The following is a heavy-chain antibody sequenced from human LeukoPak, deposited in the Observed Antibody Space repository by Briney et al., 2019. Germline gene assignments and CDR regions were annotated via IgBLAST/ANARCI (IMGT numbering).Heavy chain of an antibody. D-gene: IGHD4-17*01. CDR1: GGSISSYY. V-gene: IGHV4-59*12. Sequence: PSETLSLTCTVSGGSISSYYWSWIRQPPGKGLEWIGYIYYSGSTNYNPSLKSRVTISVDTSKNQFSLQLNSVTPEDTAVYYCARSPYGDYGYGYWGQGTLVTVSS. CDR2: IYYSGST. CDR3: ARSPYGDYGYGY. J-gene: IGHJ4*02.